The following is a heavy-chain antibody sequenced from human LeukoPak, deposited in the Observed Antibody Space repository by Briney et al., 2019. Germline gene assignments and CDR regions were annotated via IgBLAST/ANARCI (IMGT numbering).Heavy chain of an antibody. D-gene: IGHD1-20*01. CDR1: GITFRNAW. CDR2: IKSTTDSGTI. V-gene: IGHV3-15*01. J-gene: IGHJ2*01. CDR3: TTLVNWNWYFDL. Sequence: GGSLRLSCAASGITFRNAWMSWVRQAPGKGLKWVGRIKSTTDSGTIDYAAPVKGRFTISRDDSKDTLYLQMNSLKTEDTAVYYCTTLVNWNWYFDLWGRGTLVTVSS.